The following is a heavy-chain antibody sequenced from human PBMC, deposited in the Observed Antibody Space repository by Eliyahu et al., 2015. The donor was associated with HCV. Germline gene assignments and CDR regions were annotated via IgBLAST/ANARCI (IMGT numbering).Heavy chain of an antibody. CDR2: IYLESXRV. Sequence: EVQLVQSGGDLVQPGRSLRLSCVASGFNLNDYAMHWVRQVPGRGLEWVAGIYLESXRVXYADSVKGRFTISRDTAKNSVLLQMNSLKPEDTALYYCGKDLLPGGLDVWGQGTTVTVSS. CDR1: GFNLNDYA. V-gene: IGHV3-9*01. D-gene: IGHD1-14*01. J-gene: IGHJ6*02. CDR3: GKDLLPGGLDV.